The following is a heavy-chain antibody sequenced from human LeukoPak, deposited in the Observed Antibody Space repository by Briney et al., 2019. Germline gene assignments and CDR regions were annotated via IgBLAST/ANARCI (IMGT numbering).Heavy chain of an antibody. D-gene: IGHD6-6*01. CDR2: IYSGGST. CDR1: GFTVSSNY. J-gene: IGHJ5*02. Sequence: GRSLRLSCAASGFTVSSNYMSWVRQAPGKGLEWVSVIYSGGSTYYADSVKGRFTISRDNSKDTLYLRMNSLRAEDTAVYYCARNNLEYSSSSHWFDPWGQGTLVTVSS. V-gene: IGHV3-66*01. CDR3: ARNNLEYSSSSHWFDP.